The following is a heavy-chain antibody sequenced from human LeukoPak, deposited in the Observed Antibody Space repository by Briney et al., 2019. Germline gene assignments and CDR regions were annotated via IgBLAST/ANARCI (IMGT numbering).Heavy chain of an antibody. CDR1: GFTFSSYA. V-gene: IGHV3-23*01. CDR2: ISGSGYST. J-gene: IGHJ3*02. D-gene: IGHD6-19*01. CDR3: AEGYGGGWDHAFDI. Sequence: TGGSLGLSCAASGFTFSSYAMSWVRQAPGKGLEWVSGISGSGYSTYYADSAKGRFTISRTNFKSTLYLQMNSLRAEDTAIYYCAEGYGGGWDHAFDIWGQGTMVTVSS.